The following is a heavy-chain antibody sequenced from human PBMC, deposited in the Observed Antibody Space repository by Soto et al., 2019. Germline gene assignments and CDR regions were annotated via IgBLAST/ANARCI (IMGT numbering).Heavy chain of an antibody. Sequence: PSETLSLTCAVYGGSFSDYSWSCICQPPGKGLEWIGEIDHSGRTNYNPSLRSRVTMSGDTSKNQFSLQMSSVTAEDTAVYYCARLLAFAGNYGGDGAFDICGQGTMVTVSS. J-gene: IGHJ3*02. CDR1: GGSFSDYS. CDR3: ARLLAFAGNYGGDGAFDI. CDR2: IDHSGRT. V-gene: IGHV4-34*01. D-gene: IGHD3-22*01.